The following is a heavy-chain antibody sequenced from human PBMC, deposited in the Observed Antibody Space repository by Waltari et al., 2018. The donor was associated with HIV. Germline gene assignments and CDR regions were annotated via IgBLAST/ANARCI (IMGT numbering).Heavy chain of an antibody. CDR1: GGSISSYY. CDR2: IYYSGST. V-gene: IGHV4-59*01. D-gene: IGHD2-21*02. Sequence: QVQLQESGPGLVKPSETLSLTCTVSGGSISSYYWSWIRQPPGKGLEWIGYIYYSGSTNDDPPLKGRVTISVDTSKNQFCLKLSSVTAADTAGYYCASLHVLAYCGGDCYSYCFDYWGQGTLVTVSS. CDR3: ASLHVLAYCGGDCYSYCFDY. J-gene: IGHJ4*02.